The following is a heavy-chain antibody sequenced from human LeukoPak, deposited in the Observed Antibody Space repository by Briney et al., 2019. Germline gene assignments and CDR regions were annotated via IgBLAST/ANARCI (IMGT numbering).Heavy chain of an antibody. V-gene: IGHV1-24*01. CDR2: FDPEDGET. CDR3: ARELRYSGSYGLD. D-gene: IGHD1-26*01. CDR1: GYALTELS. J-gene: IGHJ4*02. Sequence: ASVKVSCKVSGYALTELSMHWVRQAPGKGLEWMGGFDPEDGETIYAQKFQGRVTMTRDMSTSTVYMELSSLRSEDTAVYYCARELRYSGSYGLDWGQGTLVTVSS.